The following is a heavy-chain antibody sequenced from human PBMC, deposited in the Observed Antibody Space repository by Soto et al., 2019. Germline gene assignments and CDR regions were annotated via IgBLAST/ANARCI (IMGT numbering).Heavy chain of an antibody. J-gene: IGHJ5*02. V-gene: IGHV4-4*07. CDR3: VRDGTKTLRDWFDP. CDR2: IYATGTT. D-gene: IGHD1-1*01. CDR1: GASISGFY. Sequence: SETLSLTCTVSGASISGFYWSWIRKSAGKGLEWIGRIYATGTTDCNPSPKSRVMMSVDTSKKQFSLKLRSVTAADTAVYYCVRDGTKTLRDWFDPLGQR.